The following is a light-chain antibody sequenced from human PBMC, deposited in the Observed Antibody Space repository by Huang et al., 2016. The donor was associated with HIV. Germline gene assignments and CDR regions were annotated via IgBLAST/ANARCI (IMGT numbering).Light chain of an antibody. J-gene: IGKJ1*01. CDR2: AVS. CDR1: QDINNF. Sequence: DIQMTQSPSSLSASVGDRVTITCRASQDINNFLAWYQLKPGGAPKLLIHAVSTLQSGVPSRVSGSGSGTDFTLTISGLQPEDVALYFCQKYDSAPRTFGQGTKVEIK. V-gene: IGKV1-27*01. CDR3: QKYDSAPRT.